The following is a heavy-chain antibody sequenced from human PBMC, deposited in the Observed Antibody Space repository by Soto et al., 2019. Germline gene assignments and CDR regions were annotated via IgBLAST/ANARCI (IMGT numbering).Heavy chain of an antibody. CDR1: GYTFSNYD. CDR3: ARSRGGTGVHFDF. V-gene: IGHV1-8*01. CDR2: MNPDSGDT. D-gene: IGHD7-27*01. J-gene: IGHJ4*02. Sequence: ASVKVSCKASGYTFSNYDINWVRQATGQGPEWMGWMNPDSGDTGYVPNFQGRVSMTRSTSISTAYMELSDLRSEDTAVYYCARSRGGTGVHFDFWGQGTQVTVSS.